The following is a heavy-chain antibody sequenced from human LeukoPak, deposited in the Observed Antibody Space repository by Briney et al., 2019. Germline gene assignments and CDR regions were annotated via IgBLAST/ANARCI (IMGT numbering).Heavy chain of an antibody. V-gene: IGHV3-7*03. CDR2: IKQDGSEK. Sequence: PGGSLRLSCAASGFTFSSYWMSWVRQAPGKGLEWVANIKQDGSEKYYVDSVKGRFTISRDNAKNSLYLQMNSLRAEDTALYYCARDIEDIVVVPAAYYYYYYMDVWGKGTTVTVSS. CDR1: GFTFSSYW. D-gene: IGHD2-2*01. J-gene: IGHJ6*03. CDR3: ARDIEDIVVVPAAYYYYYYMDV.